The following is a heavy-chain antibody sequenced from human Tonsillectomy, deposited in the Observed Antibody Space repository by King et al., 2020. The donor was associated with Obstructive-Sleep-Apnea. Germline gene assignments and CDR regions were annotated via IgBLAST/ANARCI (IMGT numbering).Heavy chain of an antibody. Sequence: VQLVESGGGVVQPGRSLRLSCAASEFSFNTYAMHWVRQAPGKGLEWVAVISYDGTNESYADSAKGRFTISRDNSKNTLYLQMNSLRVEDTAVYYWAKDPELWFGSMDVWGQGTTVTVSS. V-gene: IGHV3-30*18. J-gene: IGHJ6*02. CDR3: AKDPELWFGSMDV. D-gene: IGHD3-10*01. CDR1: EFSFNTYA. CDR2: ISYDGTNE.